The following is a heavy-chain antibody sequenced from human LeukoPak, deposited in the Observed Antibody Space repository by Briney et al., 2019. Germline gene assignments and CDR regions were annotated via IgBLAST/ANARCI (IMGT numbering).Heavy chain of an antibody. CDR2: ISPGDSDT. V-gene: IGHV5-51*01. D-gene: IGHD2-15*01. CDR3: ARHPGGAFDI. J-gene: IGHJ3*02. Sequence: GESLKISCEGSGYSFINYWIAWVRQMPGKGLEWMGIISPGDSDTRYSPSFQGQVTISVDESISTAYLQWSSLKASDTAMYYCARHPGGAFDIWGQGTMVTVSS. CDR1: GYSFINYW.